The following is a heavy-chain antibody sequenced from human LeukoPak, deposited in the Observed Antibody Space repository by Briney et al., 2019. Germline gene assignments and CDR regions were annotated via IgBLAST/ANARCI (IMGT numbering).Heavy chain of an antibody. CDR2: IYYSGST. Sequence: SETLSLTCTVSGGSISSGGYYWSWIRQHPGKGLEWIGYIYYSGSTYYNPSLKSRVTISVDTSKNQFSLKLSSVTAADTAVYYCARGGGSYSVKWFDSWGQGTLVTVSS. CDR1: GGSISSGGYY. D-gene: IGHD1-26*01. V-gene: IGHV4-31*03. CDR3: ARGGGSYSVKWFDS. J-gene: IGHJ5*01.